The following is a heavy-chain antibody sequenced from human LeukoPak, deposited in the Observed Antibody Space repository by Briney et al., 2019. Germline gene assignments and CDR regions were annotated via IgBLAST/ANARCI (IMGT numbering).Heavy chain of an antibody. CDR3: ARLGAAAGTGVDY. CDR2: IYYSGST. J-gene: IGHJ4*02. Sequence: SETLSLTCTVSGGSISSGGYYWSWIRQPPGKGLEWIGSIYYSGSTYYNPSLKSRVTISVDTSKNQFSLKLSSVTAADTAVYYCARLGAAAGTGVDYWGQGTLVTVSS. CDR1: GGSISSGGYY. V-gene: IGHV4-30-2*03. D-gene: IGHD6-13*01.